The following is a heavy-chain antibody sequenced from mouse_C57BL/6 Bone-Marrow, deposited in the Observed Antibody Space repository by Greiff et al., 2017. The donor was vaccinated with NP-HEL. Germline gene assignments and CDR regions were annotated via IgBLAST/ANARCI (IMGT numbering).Heavy chain of an antibody. D-gene: IGHD2-1*01. J-gene: IGHJ1*03. CDR2: IYPRSGNT. Sequence: QVQLQQSGAELARPGASVKLSCKASGYTFTSYGISWVKQRTGQGLEWIGEIYPRSGNTYYNEKFKGKATLTADKSSSTAYMELRSMTSEDAAVYFCARSIYDGNPSYFDVWGTGTTVTVSS. V-gene: IGHV1-81*01. CDR1: GYTFTSYG. CDR3: ARSIYDGNPSYFDV.